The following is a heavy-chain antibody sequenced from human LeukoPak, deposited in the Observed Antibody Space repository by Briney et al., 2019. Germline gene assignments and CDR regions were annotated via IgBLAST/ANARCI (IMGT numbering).Heavy chain of an antibody. Sequence: GASVKVSCKVSGYTLTELSMHWVRQAPGKGLEWMGGFDPEDGETIYAQKFQGRVTMTEDTSTDTAYMELSSLRSEDTAVYYCAXXXNILTGYLRPLDYWGQGTLVTVSS. J-gene: IGHJ4*02. CDR3: AXXXNILTGYLRPLDY. CDR2: FDPEDGET. V-gene: IGHV1-24*01. D-gene: IGHD3-9*01. CDR1: GYTLTELS.